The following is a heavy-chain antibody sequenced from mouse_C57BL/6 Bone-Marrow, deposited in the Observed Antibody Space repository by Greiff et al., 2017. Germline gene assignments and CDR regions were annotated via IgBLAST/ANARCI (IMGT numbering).Heavy chain of an antibody. CDR2: IYPGDGDT. D-gene: IGHD4-1*01. CDR1: GYAFSSSW. Sequence: QVQLQQSGPELVKPGASVKISCKASGYAFSSSWMNWVKQRPGKGLEWIGRIYPGDGDTNYNGKFKGKATLTADKSSSTAYMQLSSLTSGDSAVYFGARSTGGRAMDYWGQGTSVTVSS. V-gene: IGHV1-82*01. CDR3: ARSTGGRAMDY. J-gene: IGHJ4*01.